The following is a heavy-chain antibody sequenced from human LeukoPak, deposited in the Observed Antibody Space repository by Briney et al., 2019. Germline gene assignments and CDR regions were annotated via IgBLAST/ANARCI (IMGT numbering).Heavy chain of an antibody. V-gene: IGHV4-4*09. Sequence: PSGTLSLTCTVSGGSISSYYWSWIRQPPGKGLEWIGYIYTSGSTNYNPSLKSRVTISVDTSKNQLSLKVNSVTAADTAIYYCARILGNNWIHGWFDPWGQGTLVTVSS. CDR2: IYTSGST. J-gene: IGHJ5*02. D-gene: IGHD1-20*01. CDR1: GGSISSYY. CDR3: ARILGNNWIHGWFDP.